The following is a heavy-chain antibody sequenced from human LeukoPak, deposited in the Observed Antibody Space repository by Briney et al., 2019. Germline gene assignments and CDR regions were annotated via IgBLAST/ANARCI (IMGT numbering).Heavy chain of an antibody. CDR3: ARDWHPQLLFYYYGMDV. V-gene: IGHV3-21*01. CDR1: GFTFSSYS. J-gene: IGHJ6*02. D-gene: IGHD2-2*01. CDR2: ISSSSSYI. Sequence: GGSLRLSCAASGFTFSSYSMNWVRQAPGKGLEWVSSISSSSSYIYYADSVKGRFTISRDNAKNSLYLQMNSLRAEDTAVYYCARDWHPQLLFYYYGMDVWGQGTTVTVSS.